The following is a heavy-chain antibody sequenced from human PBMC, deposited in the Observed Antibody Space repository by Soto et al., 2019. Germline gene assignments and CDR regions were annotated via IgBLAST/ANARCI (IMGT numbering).Heavy chain of an antibody. D-gene: IGHD3-22*01. CDR3: AREISYDSSYYYSYYFDY. V-gene: IGHV3-33*01. CDR2: IWYDGSNK. Sequence: GGSLRLSCAASGFIFSNYGMHWVRQAPGKGLEWVAVIWYDGSNKYYADSVTGRFTISRDNSKNTLYLQMNSLRAEDTAVYYCAREISYDSSYYYSYYFDYWGQGTLVTVSS. J-gene: IGHJ4*02. CDR1: GFIFSNYG.